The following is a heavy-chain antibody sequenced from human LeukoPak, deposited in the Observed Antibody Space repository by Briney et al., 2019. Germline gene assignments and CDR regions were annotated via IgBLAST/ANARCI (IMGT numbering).Heavy chain of an antibody. V-gene: IGHV3-53*04. Sequence: PGGSLRLSCAVSGFTVSSNYMGWVRQAPGKGLEWVSVMYSGGSTYYADSVKGRFTISRHNSMNTLYLQMNSLRGEDTAVYYCARGGGDYNPFDYWGQGTLVTVSS. CDR1: GFTVSSNY. J-gene: IGHJ4*02. CDR3: ARGGGDYNPFDY. D-gene: IGHD4-17*01. CDR2: MYSGGST.